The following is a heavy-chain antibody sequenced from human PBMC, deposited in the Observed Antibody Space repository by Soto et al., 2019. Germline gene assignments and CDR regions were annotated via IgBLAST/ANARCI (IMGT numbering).Heavy chain of an antibody. J-gene: IGHJ3*01. CDR3: ARGDRVAFDL. Sequence: EVQLVESGGGLVQPGESLRLSCAASGFTFSYYWMHWVRQAPGKGLVWVSRIHSDGSSTTYADSVKGRFTISRDNARNTVYLQMNSLRVEETAVYYCARGDRVAFDLWGQGTVVTVSS. CDR2: IHSDGSST. V-gene: IGHV3-74*01. CDR1: GFTFSYYW.